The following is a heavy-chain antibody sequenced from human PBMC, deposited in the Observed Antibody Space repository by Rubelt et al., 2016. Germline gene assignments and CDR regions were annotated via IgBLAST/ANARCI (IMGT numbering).Heavy chain of an antibody. CDR2: INHSGST. V-gene: IGHV4-34*01. CDR3: ARGGGFNPLDY. D-gene: IGHD3-10*01. J-gene: IGHJ4*02. Sequence: GKGLEWIGEINHSGSTNYNPSLKSRVTISVDTSKNQFSLKLSSVTAADTAVYYCARGGGFNPLDYWGQGTLVTVSS.